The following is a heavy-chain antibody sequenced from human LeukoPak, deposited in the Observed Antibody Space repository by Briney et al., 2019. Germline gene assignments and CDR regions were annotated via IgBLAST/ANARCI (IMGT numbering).Heavy chain of an antibody. J-gene: IGHJ6*02. CDR1: GFTFDDYA. CDR2: ISWNSGSI. Sequence: GGSLRLSCAASGFTFDDYAMHWVRQAPGKGLEWVSGISWNSGSIGYADSVKGRFTISRDNAKNSLYLQMNSLRAEDTALYYCAKDLPPYSSSRSGGMDVWGQGTTVTVSS. D-gene: IGHD6-13*01. V-gene: IGHV3-9*01. CDR3: AKDLPPYSSSRSGGMDV.